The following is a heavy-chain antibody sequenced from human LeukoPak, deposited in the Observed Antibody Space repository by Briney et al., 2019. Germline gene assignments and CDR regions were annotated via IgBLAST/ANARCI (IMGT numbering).Heavy chain of an antibody. Sequence: GRSLRVSCAASGFTFNNYVMSWVRQAPATGLEWVSTINGGGYNTYYADSVKGRFSISRDNSKNTLSLQVNTLRAEDTAVYYCARASGIYGSGWYFDYWGQGTLVTVSS. CDR1: GFTFNNYV. CDR3: ARASGIYGSGWYFDY. CDR2: INGGGYNT. J-gene: IGHJ4*02. V-gene: IGHV3-23*01. D-gene: IGHD6-19*01.